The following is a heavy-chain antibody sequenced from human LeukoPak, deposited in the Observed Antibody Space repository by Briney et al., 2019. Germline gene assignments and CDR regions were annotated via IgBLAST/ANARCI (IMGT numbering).Heavy chain of an antibody. CDR2: IKSRADGGTT. D-gene: IGHD3-22*01. CDR3: ATEYYYDSSGLFDY. J-gene: IGHJ4*02. CDR1: GFTFRTYA. V-gene: IGHV3-15*01. Sequence: GGSLRLSCAASGFTFRTYAMTWVRQAPGKGLEWVGRIKSRADGGTTDYAAPVKGRFTISRDDSKNTLYLQMNSLKTEDTAVYYCATEYYYDSSGLFDYWGQGTLVTVSS.